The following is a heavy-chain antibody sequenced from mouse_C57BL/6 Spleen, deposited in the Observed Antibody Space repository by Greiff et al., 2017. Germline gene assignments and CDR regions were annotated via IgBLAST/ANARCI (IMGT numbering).Heavy chain of an antibody. CDR3: ARTETSAMDY. V-gene: IGHV1-82*01. CDR1: GYAFSSSW. J-gene: IGHJ4*01. CDR2: IYPGDGDT. Sequence: QVQLKESGPELVKPGASVKISCKASGYAFSSSWMNWVKQRPGKGLEWIGRIYPGDGDTNYNGKFKGKATLTADNSSSTAYMQLSSLTSEDSAVYFCARTETSAMDYWGQGTSVTVSP.